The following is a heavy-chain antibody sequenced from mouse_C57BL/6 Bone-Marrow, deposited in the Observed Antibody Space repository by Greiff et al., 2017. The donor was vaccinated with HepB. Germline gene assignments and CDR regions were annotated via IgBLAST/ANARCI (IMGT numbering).Heavy chain of an antibody. CDR2: INPSSGYT. CDR3: ARSALLWLRQGSWFAY. Sequence: QVQLQQSGAELAKPGASVKLSCKASGYTFTSYWMHWVKQRPGQGLEWIGYINPSSGYTKYNQKFKDKATLTADKSSSTAYMQLSSLTYEDSAVYYCARSALLWLRQGSWFAYGGQGTLVTVSA. CDR1: GYTFTSYW. D-gene: IGHD2-2*01. V-gene: IGHV1-7*01. J-gene: IGHJ3*01.